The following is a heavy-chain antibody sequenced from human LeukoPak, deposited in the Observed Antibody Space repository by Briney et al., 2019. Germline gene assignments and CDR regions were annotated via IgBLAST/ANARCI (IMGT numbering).Heavy chain of an antibody. CDR2: IYWDDDK. CDR3: ALLTMVRGVIIPAHWFDP. CDR1: GFSLSTSGVG. J-gene: IGHJ5*02. Sequence: SGPTLVKPTQTLTLTCTFSGFSLSTSGVGVGWIRQPPGEALEWLALIYWDDDKRYSPSLKSRLTITKDTSKNQVVLTMTNMDPVDTATYYCALLTMVRGVIIPAHWFDPWGQGTLVTVSS. D-gene: IGHD3-10*01. V-gene: IGHV2-5*02.